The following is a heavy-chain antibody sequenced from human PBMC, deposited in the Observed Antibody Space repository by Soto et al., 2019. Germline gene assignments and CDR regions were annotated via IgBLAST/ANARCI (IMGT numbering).Heavy chain of an antibody. CDR3: ARTLNEWLLGLE. CDR1: GYTFSSYG. CDR2: ISAYNGNT. D-gene: IGHD3-3*01. V-gene: IGHV1-18*01. Sequence: QVKLVQSGGEVKKPGASVKISCKASGYTFSSYGISWVRKAPGQGLEWMGWISAYNGNTNYAQKFQGRVTMTTDTATSTVYMELRSLRSDGTAIYYCARTLNEWLLGLEWGQGTLVTVSS. J-gene: IGHJ4*02.